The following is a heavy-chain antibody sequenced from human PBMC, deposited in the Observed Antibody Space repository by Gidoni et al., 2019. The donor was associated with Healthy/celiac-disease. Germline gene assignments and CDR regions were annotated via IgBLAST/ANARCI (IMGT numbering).Heavy chain of an antibody. Sequence: QVQLQESGPGLVKPSETLSLTCIVSGCSVSSGSYYWSWIRHPPGKGLEWIGYIYYIGSTNYHPSLKSRVTISVDTSKNQFSLKLSSVTAADTAVYYCARLQLAAGGMDVWGQGTTVTVSS. CDR2: IYYIGST. J-gene: IGHJ6*02. D-gene: IGHD6-6*01. CDR1: GCSVSSGSYY. V-gene: IGHV4-61*01. CDR3: ARLQLAAGGMDV.